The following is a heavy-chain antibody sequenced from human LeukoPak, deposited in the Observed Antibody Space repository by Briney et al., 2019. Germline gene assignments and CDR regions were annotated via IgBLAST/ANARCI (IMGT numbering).Heavy chain of an antibody. CDR3: AKATRGYSYGSLFDY. CDR2: IYSGGST. V-gene: IGHV3-66*02. J-gene: IGHJ4*02. CDR1: EFSVGSNY. Sequence: PGGSLRLSCAASEFSVGSNYMTWVRQAPGKGLEWVSLIYSGGSTYYADSVKGRFTISRDNSKNTLYLQMNSLRAEDTAVYYCAKATRGYSYGSLFDYWGQGTLVTVSS. D-gene: IGHD5-18*01.